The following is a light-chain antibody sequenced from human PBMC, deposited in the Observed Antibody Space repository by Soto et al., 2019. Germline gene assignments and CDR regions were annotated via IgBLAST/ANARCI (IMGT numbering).Light chain of an antibody. Sequence: QSALTQAAAVSGCPGQSITISCTGTSSDVGGYNYVSWYQQHPGKGPKLMIYEVSNRPSGVSNRFSGSKSGNTATLTISGLQAEDEADYYCSSYTSTTTRVFGTGTKVTVL. CDR2: EVS. CDR1: SSDVGGYNY. V-gene: IGLV2-14*03. J-gene: IGLJ1*01. CDR3: SSYTSTTTRV.